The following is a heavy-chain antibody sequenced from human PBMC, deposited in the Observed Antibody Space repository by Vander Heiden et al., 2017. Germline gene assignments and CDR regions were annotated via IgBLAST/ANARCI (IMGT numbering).Heavy chain of an antibody. CDR1: GFTFSAHG. J-gene: IGHJ5*02. CDR3: AKDLSMGSNWFDP. CDR2: INYDGNRK. D-gene: IGHD1-26*01. Sequence: QVQLVESGGGVVQPGRSLRLSCAASGFTFSAHGMHWVRQALGEGWEWVAAINYDGNRKYYTDSVKGRFTISRDDSKNTLFLQMNSLRPEDTAVYYCAKDLSMGSNWFDPWGRGTLVTGSS. V-gene: IGHV3-30*18.